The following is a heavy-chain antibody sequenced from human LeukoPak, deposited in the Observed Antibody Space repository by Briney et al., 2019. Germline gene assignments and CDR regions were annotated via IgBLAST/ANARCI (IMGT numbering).Heavy chain of an antibody. CDR3: ARERVGWLRPYYFDY. CDR2: ISSSGSTI. D-gene: IGHD5-12*01. J-gene: IGHJ4*02. CDR1: GFTFSSYE. V-gene: IGHV3-48*03. Sequence: GGSLRLSCAASGFTFSSYEMNWVRQAPGKGLEWVSYISSSGSTIYYADSVKGRFTISRDNAKNSLYLQMNSLRAEDTAVYYCARERVGWLRPYYFDYWGQGTLVTVPS.